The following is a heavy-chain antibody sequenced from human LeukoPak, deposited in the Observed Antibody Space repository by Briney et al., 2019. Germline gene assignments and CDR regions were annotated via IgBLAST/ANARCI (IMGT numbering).Heavy chain of an antibody. V-gene: IGHV4-61*02. CDR3: ARDAEVYYYGMDV. Sequence: PSQTLSLTCTVSGVSISSGSYYWRWIRQPAGKGLEWIGRIYTSGSTNYNPSLKSLVTISVDTSKNQFSLKLSSVTAADTAVYYCARDAEVYYYGMDVWGQGTTVTVSS. CDR2: IYTSGST. J-gene: IGHJ6*02. CDR1: GVSISSGSYY.